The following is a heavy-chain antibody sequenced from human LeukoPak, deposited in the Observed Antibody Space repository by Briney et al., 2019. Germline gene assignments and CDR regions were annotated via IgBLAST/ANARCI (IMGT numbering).Heavy chain of an antibody. D-gene: IGHD3-3*01. J-gene: IGHJ6*02. Sequence: GGSLRLSCAASGXTFSTYWVLWVRQAPGKGPVWVSHINSDGSSTTYADSVKGRFTISRDNAKNTLYLQMNSLRAEDTAVYYCASSEWFNGMDVWGQGTTVTVSS. V-gene: IGHV3-74*01. CDR1: GXTFSTYW. CDR3: ASSEWFNGMDV. CDR2: INSDGSST.